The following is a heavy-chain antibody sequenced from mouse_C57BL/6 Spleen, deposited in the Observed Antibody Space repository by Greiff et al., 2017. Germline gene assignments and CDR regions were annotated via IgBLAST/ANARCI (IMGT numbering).Heavy chain of an antibody. V-gene: IGHV5-17*01. CDR2: ISSGSSTI. J-gene: IGHJ1*03. CDR3: ARGDYYGSSPYWYFDV. D-gene: IGHD1-1*01. Sequence: EVMLVESGGGLVKPGGSLKLSCAASGFTFSDYGMHWVRQAPEKGLEWVAYISSGSSTIYYADTVKGRITISRDNAKNTLFLQMTSLRSEDTAMYYCARGDYYGSSPYWYFDVWGTGTTVTVSS. CDR1: GFTFSDYG.